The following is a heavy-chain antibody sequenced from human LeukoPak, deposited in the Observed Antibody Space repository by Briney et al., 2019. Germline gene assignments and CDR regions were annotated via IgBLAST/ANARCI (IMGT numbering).Heavy chain of an antibody. CDR2: IKQDGSEK. CDR3: ARDVWVTSYAPFDY. V-gene: IGHV3-7*03. CDR1: GFTFRSYG. J-gene: IGHJ4*02. Sequence: GRSLRLSCAASGFTFRSYGMHWVRQAPGKGLEWVANIKQDGSEKYYVDSVKGRFTISRDNAKNSLYLQMNSLRAEDTAVYYCARDVWVTSYAPFDYWGQGTLVTVSS. D-gene: IGHD2-21*02.